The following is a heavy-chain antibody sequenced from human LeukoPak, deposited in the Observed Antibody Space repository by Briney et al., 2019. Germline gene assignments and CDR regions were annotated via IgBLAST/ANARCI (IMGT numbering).Heavy chain of an antibody. J-gene: IGHJ4*02. CDR1: GFTFSSYE. D-gene: IGHD6-19*01. CDR3: ARDNFAVAGTDFDY. Sequence: GGSLRLSCAASGFTFSSYEMNWVRQAPGKGLEWVSYISTSGNVIHYADSVKGRFTVSGDNGKNSLYLQMSSLRAEDTAIYYCARDNFAVAGTDFDYWGQGTLVTVSS. CDR2: ISTSGNVI. V-gene: IGHV3-48*03.